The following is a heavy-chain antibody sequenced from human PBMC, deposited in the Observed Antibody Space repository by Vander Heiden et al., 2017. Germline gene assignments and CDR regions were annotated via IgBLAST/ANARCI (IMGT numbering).Heavy chain of an antibody. CDR1: GYTFTAHG. D-gene: IGHD3-22*01. CDR2: ISPHNDNT. J-gene: IGHJ4*02. CDR3: ARDGGEAFYYDWSGYHQSDY. Sequence: QVQLVQSGAEVQKPGASVKVSCKASGYTFTAHGINWMRQAPGQGLEWVGWISPHNDNTNYAQKVQGRVTMTTDTSTSTAYMELRSLTSDDTAVDYCARDGGEAFYYDWSGYHQSDYCGQ. V-gene: IGHV1-18*01.